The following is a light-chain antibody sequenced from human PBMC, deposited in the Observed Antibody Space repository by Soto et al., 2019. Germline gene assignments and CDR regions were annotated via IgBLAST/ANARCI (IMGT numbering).Light chain of an antibody. CDR1: QSISSW. CDR3: QQYNNWPWT. J-gene: IGKJ1*01. Sequence: DIQMTQSPSTLSASVGDRVTITCRASQSISSWLAWYQQKPGKAPKLLIYKASSLESGVPSRFSGSGSGTAFTLTISSLQPDDFATYYCQQYNNWPWTFGQGTKVEIK. CDR2: KAS. V-gene: IGKV1-5*03.